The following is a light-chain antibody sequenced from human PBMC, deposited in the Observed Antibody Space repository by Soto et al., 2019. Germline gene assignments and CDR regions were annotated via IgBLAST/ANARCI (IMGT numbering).Light chain of an antibody. Sequence: QSALTQLPSASGSPGQPVTISCTGTSSDVGGYNYVSWYQQHPGKAPKLMIYEVTKRPSGVPDRFSGSKSGITASLTVSGLQAEDEADYYCSSYAGSNSVVFGGGTKLTVL. CDR1: SSDVGGYNY. V-gene: IGLV2-8*01. CDR3: SSYAGSNSVV. CDR2: EVT. J-gene: IGLJ2*01.